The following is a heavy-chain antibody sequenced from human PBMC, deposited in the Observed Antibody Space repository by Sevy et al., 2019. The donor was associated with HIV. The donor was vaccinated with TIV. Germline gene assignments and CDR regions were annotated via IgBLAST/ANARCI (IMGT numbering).Heavy chain of an antibody. CDR2: INQDGSEM. CDR1: GFSFTDFW. V-gene: IGHV3-7*01. Sequence: GGSLRLSCKASGFSFTDFWMQWVRQVPGKGPEWVANINQDGSEMYYVDSVKGRFTISIDNAESALYLQMHGLRAEDAARNFCARRYFDLWGQGTVVTVSS. CDR3: ARRYFDL. J-gene: IGHJ4*02.